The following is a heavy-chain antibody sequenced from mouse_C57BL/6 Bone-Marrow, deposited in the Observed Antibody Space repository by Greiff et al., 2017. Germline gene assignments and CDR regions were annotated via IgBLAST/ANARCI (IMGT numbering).Heavy chain of an antibody. CDR2: ISYDGSN. CDR3: ASWEYYGSSYAMDY. V-gene: IGHV3-6*01. J-gene: IGHJ4*01. CDR1: GYYITSGYY. Sequence: EVKLVESGPGLVKPSQSLSLTCSVTGYYITSGYYWNWIRQFPGNKLEWMGYISYDGSNNYNPSHKNRTSITRDTSKNQFFLQLNSVTTEDTATYYCASWEYYGSSYAMDYWGQGASVTVSS. D-gene: IGHD1-1*01.